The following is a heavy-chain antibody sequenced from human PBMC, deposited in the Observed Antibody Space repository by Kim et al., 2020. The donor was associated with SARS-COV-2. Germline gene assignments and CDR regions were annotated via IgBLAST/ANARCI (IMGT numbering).Heavy chain of an antibody. Sequence: GGSLRLSCAASGFTFSSYEMKWVRQAPGKGLEWVSYISSSGSTIYYADSVKGRFTISRDNAKNSLYLQMNSLRAEDTAIYYCARVGTLVSLDYWGQGTLVTVSS. CDR2: ISSSGSTI. CDR1: GFTFSSYE. CDR3: ARVGTLVSLDY. V-gene: IGHV3-48*03. J-gene: IGHJ4*02. D-gene: IGHD1-7*01.